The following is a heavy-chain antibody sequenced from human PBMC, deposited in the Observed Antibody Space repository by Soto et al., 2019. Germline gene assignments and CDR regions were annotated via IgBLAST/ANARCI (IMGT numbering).Heavy chain of an antibody. CDR1: GGSVSSGSYY. D-gene: IGHD1-7*01. V-gene: IGHV4-61*01. J-gene: IGHJ6*02. CDR2: IYYSGST. Sequence: SETLSLTCTVSGGSVSSGSYYWSWIRQPPGKGLEWIGYIYYSGSTNYNPSLKSRVTISVDTSKNQFSLKLSSVTAADTAVYYCARDSRRLELREVYYYYYGMDVWGQGTTVTVSS. CDR3: ARDSRRLELREVYYYYYGMDV.